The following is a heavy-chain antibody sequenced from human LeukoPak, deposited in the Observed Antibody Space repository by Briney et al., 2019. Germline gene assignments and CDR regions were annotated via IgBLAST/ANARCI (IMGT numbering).Heavy chain of an antibody. CDR1: GYSFTSYW. CDR3: ARQDLQLWGGPYYFDY. V-gene: IGHV5-51*01. D-gene: IGHD5-18*01. J-gene: IGHJ4*02. CDR2: IYPGDSDT. Sequence: LGESLKISCKGSGYSFTSYWIGWVRQMPGKGLEWMGIIYPGDSDTRYSPSFQGQVTISADKSISTAYLQWSSLKASDTAMYYCARQDLQLWGGPYYFDYWGQGTLVTVSS.